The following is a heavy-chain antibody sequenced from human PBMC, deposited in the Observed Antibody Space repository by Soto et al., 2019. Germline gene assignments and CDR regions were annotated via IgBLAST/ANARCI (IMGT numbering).Heavy chain of an antibody. V-gene: IGHV1-69*12. CDR3: ARERSVGYCITTTCPNPFYYYAMDV. J-gene: IGHJ6*02. CDR1: GGTFTNYA. Sequence: QVQLVQSGAEVKKPGSSLKVSCKASGGTFTNYAFSWVRQAPGQGPEWRGGIIPIFGTPDYAQKFQGRVIITADESTRTVSMELNSLRSDDTAVYYCARERSVGYCITTTCPNPFYYYAMDVWGQGTTVTVSS. D-gene: IGHD2-2*01. CDR2: IIPIFGTP.